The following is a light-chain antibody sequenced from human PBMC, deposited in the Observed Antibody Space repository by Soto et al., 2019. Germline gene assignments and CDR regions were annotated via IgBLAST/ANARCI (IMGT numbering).Light chain of an antibody. CDR2: GAS. CDR1: QSVSSD. Sequence: EIVMTQSPDTVSVSPGEGVTLSCRASQSVSSDLAWYQQKPGQSPRLLMYGASTRATDIPARFSGGGSGTEFTLTISSLQSEDVAIYYCQQYHDWPPITFGPGTKVETK. V-gene: IGKV3-15*01. CDR3: QQYHDWPPIT. J-gene: IGKJ3*01.